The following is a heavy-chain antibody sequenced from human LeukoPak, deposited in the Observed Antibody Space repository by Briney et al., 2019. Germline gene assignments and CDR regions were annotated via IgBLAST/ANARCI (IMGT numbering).Heavy chain of an antibody. V-gene: IGHV3-23*01. CDR2: ISGGGGST. J-gene: IGHJ6*04. CDR3: AKPSGRGHYYYYYGMDV. CDR1: GFTFSSYA. Sequence: GGSLRLSCAASGFTFSSYAMSWVRQAPGKGLEWVSAISGGGGSTYYAGSVKGRFTISRDNSKNTLYLQMNSLRAEDTAVYYCAKPSGRGHYYYYYGMDVWGKGTTVTVSS.